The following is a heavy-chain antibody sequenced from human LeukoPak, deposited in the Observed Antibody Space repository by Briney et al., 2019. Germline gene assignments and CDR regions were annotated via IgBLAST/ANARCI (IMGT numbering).Heavy chain of an antibody. V-gene: IGHV4-4*07. D-gene: IGHD2-2*01. CDR2: IYTGGST. J-gene: IGHJ6*02. Sequence: SETPSLTCTVSGGSISSYYWSWIRQPAGKGLEWIGRIYTGGSTNYNPSLKSRVTMSVDTSKNQFSLKLSSVTAADTAVYYCVGTAARNYYYGMDVWGQGTTVTVSS. CDR1: GGSISSYY. CDR3: VGTAARNYYYGMDV.